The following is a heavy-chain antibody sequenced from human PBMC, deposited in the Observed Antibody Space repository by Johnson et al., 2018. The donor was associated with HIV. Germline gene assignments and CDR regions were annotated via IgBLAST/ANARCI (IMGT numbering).Heavy chain of an antibody. CDR2: ISYDGSNK. J-gene: IGHJ3*02. D-gene: IGHD7-27*01. Sequence: QVQLVESGGGVVQPGRSLRLSCAASGFTFSSYGMHCVRQAPGKGLEWVAVISYDGSNKYYADSVTGRFTISRDNSKNTLYLQMNSLRAEDTAVYYCARSNWAHFDAFDIWGQGTMVTVSS. V-gene: IGHV3-30*19. CDR1: GFTFSSYG. CDR3: ARSNWAHFDAFDI.